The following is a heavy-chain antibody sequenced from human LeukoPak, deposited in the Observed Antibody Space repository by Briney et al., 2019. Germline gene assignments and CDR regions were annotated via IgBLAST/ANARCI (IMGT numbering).Heavy chain of an antibody. CDR3: AGDYDFWSGYYNPRFDY. V-gene: IGHV3-33*01. CDR2: IWYDGSNK. D-gene: IGHD3-3*01. J-gene: IGHJ4*02. Sequence: PGGSLRLSCAASGFTFSSYGMHWVRQAPGKGLEWVAVIWYDGSNKYYADSVKGRFTISRDNSKNTLYLQMNSLRAEDTAVYYCAGDYDFWSGYYNPRFDYWGQGTLVTVSS. CDR1: GFTFSSYG.